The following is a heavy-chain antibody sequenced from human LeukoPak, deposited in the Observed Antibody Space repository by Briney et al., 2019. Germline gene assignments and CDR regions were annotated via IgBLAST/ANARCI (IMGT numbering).Heavy chain of an antibody. CDR2: ISGGGGST. Sequence: PGGSLRLSCAASGFSFSSYAMSWVRQAPGKGLEWVSAISGGGGSTYYADSVKGRFTISRDNSKNTLYLQMNSLRAEDTAVYYCAKVWRSYLDLWGQGTLVTVSS. CDR3: AKVWRSYLDL. V-gene: IGHV3-23*01. J-gene: IGHJ4*02. D-gene: IGHD1-26*01. CDR1: GFSFSSYA.